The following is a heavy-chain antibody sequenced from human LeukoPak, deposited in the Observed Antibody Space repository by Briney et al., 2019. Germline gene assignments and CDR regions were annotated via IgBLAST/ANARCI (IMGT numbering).Heavy chain of an antibody. CDR3: ARPYSSGWYVLDY. CDR2: INPSGGTT. V-gene: IGHV1-46*01. CDR1: GYTFTGYY. D-gene: IGHD6-19*01. J-gene: IGHJ4*02. Sequence: GASVKVSCKASGYTFTGYYMHWLRQAPGQGLEWMGMINPSGGTTTYAQKFQGRVTMTRDTSTSTVYMELSSLRSEDTAVYYCARPYSSGWYVLDYWGQGTLVTVSS.